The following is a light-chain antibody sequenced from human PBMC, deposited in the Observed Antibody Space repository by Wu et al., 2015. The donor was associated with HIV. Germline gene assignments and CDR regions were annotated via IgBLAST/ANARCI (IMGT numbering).Light chain of an antibody. J-gene: IGKJ5*01. CDR2: DAS. CDR3: QQRFNWPLI. CDR1: QSIGSS. Sequence: EIVMTQSPATLSVSPGERATLSCRASQSIGSSLAWYQQKPGQAPRLLIYDASDTATGISARFSGSGSGTDFTLTISSLEPENFAIYYCQQRFNWPLIFGQGTRLEIK. V-gene: IGKV3-11*01.